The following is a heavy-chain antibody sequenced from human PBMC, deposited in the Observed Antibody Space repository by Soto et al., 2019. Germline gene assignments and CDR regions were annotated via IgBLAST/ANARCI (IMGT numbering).Heavy chain of an antibody. V-gene: IGHV1-24*01. Sequence: ASVKVSCKVSGYTLTELSMHWVRQAPGKGLEWMGGFDPEDGETIYAQKFQGRVTMTEDTSTDTAYMELSSLRSEDTAVYYCARGRLGYYYVSGSEYNLGVARSTIDYWGQGTLVTVSS. J-gene: IGHJ4*02. D-gene: IGHD3-10*01. CDR3: ARGRLGYYYVSGSEYNLGVARSTIDY. CDR1: GYTLTELS. CDR2: FDPEDGET.